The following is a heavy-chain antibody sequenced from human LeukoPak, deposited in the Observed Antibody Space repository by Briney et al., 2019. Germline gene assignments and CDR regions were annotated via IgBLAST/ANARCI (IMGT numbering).Heavy chain of an antibody. D-gene: IGHD5-12*01. CDR3: ARGLGYEGWFDP. Sequence: SETLSLTCTVSGGSISSSSYYWGWIRQPPGKGLEWIGSIYYSGSTYYNPSLKSRVTISVDTSKNQFSLKLSSVTAADTAVYYCARGLGYEGWFDPWGQGTLVTVSS. J-gene: IGHJ5*02. V-gene: IGHV4-39*07. CDR1: GGSISSSSYY. CDR2: IYYSGST.